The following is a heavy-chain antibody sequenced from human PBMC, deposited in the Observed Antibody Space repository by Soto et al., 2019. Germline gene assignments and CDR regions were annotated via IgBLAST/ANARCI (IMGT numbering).Heavy chain of an antibody. V-gene: IGHV4-31*03. Sequence: SETLSLTCTVSGGSISSGGYYWSWIRQHPGKGLEWIGYIYYSGSTYYNPSLKSRVTISVDTSKNQFSLKLSSVTAADTAVYYCARGEVGSGGLFDYWGQGTLVTVSS. CDR2: IYYSGST. CDR3: ARGEVGSGGLFDY. CDR1: GGSISSGGYY. D-gene: IGHD2-15*01. J-gene: IGHJ4*02.